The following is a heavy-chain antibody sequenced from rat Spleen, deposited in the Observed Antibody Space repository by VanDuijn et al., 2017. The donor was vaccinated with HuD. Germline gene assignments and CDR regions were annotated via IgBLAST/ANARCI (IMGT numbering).Heavy chain of an antibody. V-gene: IGHV5-7*01. Sequence: EVQLVESGGGLVQPGRSLKLSCAASGFTFSDYNMAWVRQAPKQGLEWVATISTSGGSTYYRDSVKGRFTISIDNAKSTLYLQMDSLRSEDTATYYCAKESYLQPLFDHWGQGVMVTVSS. D-gene: IGHD1-12*01. CDR1: GFTFSDYN. J-gene: IGHJ2*01. CDR2: ISTSGGST. CDR3: AKESYLQPLFDH.